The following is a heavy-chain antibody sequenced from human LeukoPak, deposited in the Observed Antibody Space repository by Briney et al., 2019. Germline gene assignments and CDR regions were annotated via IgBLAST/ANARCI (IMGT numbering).Heavy chain of an antibody. V-gene: IGHV4-59*08. CDR3: ARATQDYYDSSGYVDY. Sequence: PSETLSLTCTVSGSSISSYYWSWIRQPPGKGLEWIGYIYYSGSTNYNPSLKSRVTISVDTSKNQFSLKLSSVTAADTAVYYCARATQDYYDSSGYVDYWGQGTLVTVSS. D-gene: IGHD3-22*01. CDR1: GSSISSYY. J-gene: IGHJ4*02. CDR2: IYYSGST.